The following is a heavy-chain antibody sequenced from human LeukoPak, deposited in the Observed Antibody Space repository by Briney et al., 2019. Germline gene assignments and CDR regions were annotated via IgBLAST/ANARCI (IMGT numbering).Heavy chain of an antibody. CDR3: ARGGGNYFYMDV. Sequence: GGSLRLSCAASGFTFSSYWMHWVRQAPGKGLVWVSRINSDGSSTSYADSVKGRFTISRDNAKNTLYLQMNSLRAEDTAVYYCARGGGNYFYMDVWGKGATVTVSS. CDR1: GFTFSSYW. J-gene: IGHJ6*03. D-gene: IGHD4-23*01. CDR2: INSDGSST. V-gene: IGHV3-74*01.